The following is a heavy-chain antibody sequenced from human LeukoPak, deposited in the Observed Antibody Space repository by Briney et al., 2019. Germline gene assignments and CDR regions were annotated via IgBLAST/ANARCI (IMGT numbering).Heavy chain of an antibody. CDR3: ATFLSGRFLFY. Sequence: GGSLRLSCAVSGFIVRSNYMSWVRQAPGKGLEWVAVIYSEGTTYYTDSVKGRFTISRDNPENTLHLQMNSLRAEDTAVYYCATFLSGRFLFYWGQGTLVTVSS. CDR2: IYSEGTT. D-gene: IGHD3-10*01. CDR1: GFIVRSNY. V-gene: IGHV3-53*01. J-gene: IGHJ4*02.